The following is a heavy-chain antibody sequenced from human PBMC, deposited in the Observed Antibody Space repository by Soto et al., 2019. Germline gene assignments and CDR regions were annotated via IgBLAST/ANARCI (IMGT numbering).Heavy chain of an antibody. CDR3: AKDMKRSGFYAMDV. D-gene: IGHD3-3*01. CDR2: LSWNSATI. J-gene: IGHJ6*02. Sequence: PGGSLRLSCAASGFTFDDYDMHWVRQAPGKGLEWVSGLSWNSATIDYADSVKGRFTISRDNAKNSLYLQMNSLRAEDTAFYYCAKDMKRSGFYAMDVWGQGTTVTVSS. V-gene: IGHV3-9*01. CDR1: GFTFDDYD.